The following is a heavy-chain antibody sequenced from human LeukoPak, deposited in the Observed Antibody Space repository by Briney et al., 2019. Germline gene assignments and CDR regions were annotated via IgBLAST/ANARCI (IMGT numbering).Heavy chain of an antibody. CDR1: GFTFSSYA. Sequence: PGGSLRLYCAASGFTFSSYAMSWVRQAPGKGLEWVSAISGSGGSTYYADSVKGRFTISRDNSKNTLYLQMNSLRAEDTAVYYCAKDLSGYYSSFDYWGQGTLVTVSS. J-gene: IGHJ4*02. D-gene: IGHD3-22*01. V-gene: IGHV3-23*01. CDR3: AKDLSGYYSSFDY. CDR2: ISGSGGST.